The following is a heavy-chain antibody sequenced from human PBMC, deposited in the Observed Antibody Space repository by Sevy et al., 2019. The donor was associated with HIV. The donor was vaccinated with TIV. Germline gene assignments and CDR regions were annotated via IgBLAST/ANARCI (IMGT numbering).Heavy chain of an antibody. CDR3: ARRGILLRGGDYFYYGLDV. CDR2: IFPGDSDT. CDR1: GYDFSTSW. D-gene: IGHD1-26*01. J-gene: IGHJ6*02. V-gene: IGHV5-51*01. Sequence: GESLKISCKGSGYDFSTSWIAWVRQMPGKGLELMGIIFPGDSDTRYSPSFQGQVTISADKSIGTSYLQWRSLKASETAIYYCARRGILLRGGDYFYYGLDVWGQGTTVTVSS.